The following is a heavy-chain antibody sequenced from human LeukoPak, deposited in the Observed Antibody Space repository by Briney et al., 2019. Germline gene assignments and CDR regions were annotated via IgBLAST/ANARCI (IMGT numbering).Heavy chain of an antibody. J-gene: IGHJ4*02. V-gene: IGHV3-21*01. CDR1: GFTFRSYS. D-gene: IGHD2-2*01. CDR2: ISSSSSYI. Sequence: PGGSLRLSCAASGFTFRSYSMNWVRQAPGKGLEWVSSISSSSSYIYYADSVKGRFTISRDNAKNSLYLQMSSLRAEDTAVYYCARAGIGGSSTSCDYWGQGTLVTVSS. CDR3: ARAGIGGSSTSCDY.